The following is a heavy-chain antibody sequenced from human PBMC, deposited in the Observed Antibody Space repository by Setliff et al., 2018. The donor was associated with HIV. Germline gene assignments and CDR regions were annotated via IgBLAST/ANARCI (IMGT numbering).Heavy chain of an antibody. D-gene: IGHD3-22*01. CDR2: ISAYNGNT. CDR3: AREGELHYYDSSGYPPFDY. J-gene: IGHJ4*02. Sequence: ASVKVSCKASGYTFTSYDISWVRQAPGQGLERMGWISAYNGNTNYAQKLQGRVTMTRDTSISTAYMELSRLRSDDTAVYYCAREGELHYYDSSGYPPFDYWGQGTLVTV. V-gene: IGHV1-18*01. CDR1: GYTFTSYD.